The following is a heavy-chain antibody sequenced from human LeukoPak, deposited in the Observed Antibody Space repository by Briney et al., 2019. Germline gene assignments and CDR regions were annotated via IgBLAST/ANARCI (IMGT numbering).Heavy chain of an antibody. CDR1: GCSIVAQY. Sequence: SETLSLTCTVSGCSIVAQYWSWIRQPPGQGLEWMGYIHSNGGTKYNPSLKSQLTMSVDTSKNQFSLKLDSVTAADTAVYYCARHLGGNFGSGTHFVYWGQGTLVTVSS. J-gene: IGHJ4*02. CDR2: IHSNGGT. CDR3: ARHLGGNFGSGTHFVY. D-gene: IGHD3-10*01. V-gene: IGHV4-59*11.